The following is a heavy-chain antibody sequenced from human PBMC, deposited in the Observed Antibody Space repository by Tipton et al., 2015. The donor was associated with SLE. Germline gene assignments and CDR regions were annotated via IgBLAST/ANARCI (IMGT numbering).Heavy chain of an antibody. V-gene: IGHV4-59*01. CDR3: ARGAHSNYPDY. CDR2: IYYSGST. D-gene: IGHD4-11*01. Sequence: TLSLTCTVSGGSISSYYWSWIRQSPGKGLEWIGYIYYSGSTNYNPSLKSRVTISVDTSKNQFSLKLSSVTAADTAVYYCARGAHSNYPDYWGQGTLVTVSS. J-gene: IGHJ4*02. CDR1: GGSISSYY.